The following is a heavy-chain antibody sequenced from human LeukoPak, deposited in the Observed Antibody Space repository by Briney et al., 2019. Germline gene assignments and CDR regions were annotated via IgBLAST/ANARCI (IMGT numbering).Heavy chain of an antibody. CDR1: GFTFDDYA. Sequence: GGSLRLSCAASGFTFDDYAMHWVRQAPGKGLEWVSGSSWNSGSIGYADSVKGRFTISSDNAKNSLYLQMNSLRAEDTALYYCAKVYRGSGSYYPYFDYWGQGTLVTVSS. CDR3: AKVYRGSGSYYPYFDY. V-gene: IGHV3-9*01. J-gene: IGHJ4*02. D-gene: IGHD3-10*01. CDR2: SSWNSGSI.